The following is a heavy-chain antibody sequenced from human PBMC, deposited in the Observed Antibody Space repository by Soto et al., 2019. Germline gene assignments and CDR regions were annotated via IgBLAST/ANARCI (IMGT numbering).Heavy chain of an antibody. Sequence: PWESLKISCKGSGYTFPSYWVGWVRQMPGKGLEWMGIIYPGDSDTRYSPSFQGQVTISADKSITTAYLQRNSLNASDTAMHYCASLRDCSNGLCDRLDYWGQGTLVTVSS. J-gene: IGHJ4*02. CDR2: IYPGDSDT. D-gene: IGHD2-8*01. CDR1: GYTFPSYW. V-gene: IGHV5-51*01. CDR3: ASLRDCSNGLCDRLDY.